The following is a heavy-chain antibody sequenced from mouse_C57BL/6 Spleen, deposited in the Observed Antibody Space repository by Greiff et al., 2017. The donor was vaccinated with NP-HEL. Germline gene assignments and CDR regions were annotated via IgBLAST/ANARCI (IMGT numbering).Heavy chain of an antibody. J-gene: IGHJ3*01. CDR1: GFTFTDYY. D-gene: IGHD2-4*01. CDR2: IRNKANGYTT. V-gene: IGHV7-3*01. CDR3: ARYWDYDEGFAY. Sequence: EVHLVESGGGLVQPGGSLSLSCAASGFTFTDYYMSWVRQPPGKALEWLGFIRNKANGYTTEYSASVKGRFTISRDNSQSILYLQMNALRAEDSATYYCARYWDYDEGFAYWGQGTLVTVSA.